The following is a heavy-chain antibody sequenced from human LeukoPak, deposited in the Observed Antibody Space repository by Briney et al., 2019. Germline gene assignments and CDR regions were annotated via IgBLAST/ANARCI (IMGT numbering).Heavy chain of an antibody. V-gene: IGHV3-23*01. CDR3: ATVKGQGAFEV. CDR1: GFTFSYYA. Sequence: GGSLRLSCAGSGFTFSYYAMGWVRQAPGKGLEWVSAISDSGGGTYYADSVKGRFTISRDNSKKTLYVQMNSLRAEDTAIYYCATVKGQGAFEVWGPGTMVAVSS. CDR2: ISDSGGGT. J-gene: IGHJ3*01.